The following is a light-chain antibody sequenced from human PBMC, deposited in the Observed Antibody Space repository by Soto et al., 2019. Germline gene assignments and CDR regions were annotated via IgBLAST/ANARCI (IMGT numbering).Light chain of an antibody. CDR2: DAS. J-gene: IGKJ4*01. CDR1: QSLTNNF. V-gene: IGKV3D-20*01. CDR3: QQFGNSPT. Sequence: EIVLTQSPATLSLPPGERVTLSCGASQSLTNNFLAWYQQRPGLAPRLLIFDASTRASGVPDRFSGSGSGTDFTLTISRLEPEDFAVYYCQQFGNSPTFGGGTKVDIK.